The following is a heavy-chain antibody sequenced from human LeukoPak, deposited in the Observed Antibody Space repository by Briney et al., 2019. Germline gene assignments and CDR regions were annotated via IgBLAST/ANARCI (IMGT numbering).Heavy chain of an antibody. CDR2: IYYSGST. J-gene: IGHJ5*02. Sequence: SETLSLTCTVSGGSISSSNYYWGWIRQPPGKGLEWIGSIYYSGSTYYNPSLKSRVTMSVDTSKNKFSLKLSSVTAADPAVYYCARSYYGSGNSNWFDPWGQGTLVTVSS. D-gene: IGHD3-10*01. CDR3: ARSYYGSGNSNWFDP. CDR1: GGSISSSNYY. V-gene: IGHV4-39*07.